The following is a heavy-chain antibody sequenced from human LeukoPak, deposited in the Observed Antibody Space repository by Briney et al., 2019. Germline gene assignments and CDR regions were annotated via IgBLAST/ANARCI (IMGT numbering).Heavy chain of an antibody. D-gene: IGHD3-10*01. CDR3: ARDRSVIRGVIGY. J-gene: IGHJ4*02. CDR1: GFTFSSYS. Sequence: PGGSLRLSCAASGFTFSSYSMNWVRQAPGKGLEWVSSISSSSSYIYYADSVKGRFTISRDNAKNSLYLQMNSLRAEDTGVYYCARDRSVIRGVIGYWGQGTLVTVSS. V-gene: IGHV3-21*01. CDR2: ISSSSSYI.